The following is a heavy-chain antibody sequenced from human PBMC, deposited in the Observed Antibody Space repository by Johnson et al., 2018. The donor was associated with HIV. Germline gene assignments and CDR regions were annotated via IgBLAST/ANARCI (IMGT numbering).Heavy chain of an antibody. J-gene: IGHJ3*02. V-gene: IGHV3-30-3*01. CDR1: GFTFSSYA. CDR2: ISYDGSNK. CDR3: TKDLVSWNGIWREAFDI. Sequence: QVQLVESGGGVVQTGRSLRLSCAASGFTFSSYAMHWVRQAPGKGLEWVAVISYDGSNKYYADSVKGRFTISTDNSKKTVYMQMNSLRDEDTAVYYCTKDLVSWNGIWREAFDIWGQGTMVTVS. D-gene: IGHD1-1*01.